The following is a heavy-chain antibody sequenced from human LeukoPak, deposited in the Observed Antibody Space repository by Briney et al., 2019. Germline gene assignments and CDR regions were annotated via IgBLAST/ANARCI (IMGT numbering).Heavy chain of an antibody. D-gene: IGHD2-15*01. CDR3: ARDKIVVVVAATSSSGFDY. CDR2: IRQDGSEK. CDR1: GFTFSSYW. V-gene: IGHV3-7*01. Sequence: GGSLRLSCAASGFTFSSYWMTWVRQAPGKGLEWVANIRQDGSEKYYVDSVKGRFTISRDNAKNSLYLQMNSLRAEDTAVYYCARDKIVVVVAATSSSGFDYWGQGTLVTVSS. J-gene: IGHJ4*02.